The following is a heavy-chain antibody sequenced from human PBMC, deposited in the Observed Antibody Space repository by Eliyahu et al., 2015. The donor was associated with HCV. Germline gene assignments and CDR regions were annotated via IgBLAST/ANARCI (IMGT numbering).Heavy chain of an antibody. CDR1: GFTFSDYY. CDR2: ISNSGTSI. D-gene: IGHD5-18*01. J-gene: IGHJ4*02. CDR3: VRGPEYSSIEY. Sequence: QVQLVESGGGLVKPGGSLRLFCAASGFTFSDYYMSWIRQAPGKGLEWVSYISNSGTSIYYADSGKGRFTISRDNAKNSLYLQMNSLRAEDTAVYYCVRGPEYSSIEYWGQGTLVTVSS. V-gene: IGHV3-11*01.